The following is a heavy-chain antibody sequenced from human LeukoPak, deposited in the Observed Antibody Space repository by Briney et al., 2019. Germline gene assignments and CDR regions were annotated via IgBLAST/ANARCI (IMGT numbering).Heavy chain of an antibody. J-gene: IGHJ6*02. Sequence: GGSLRLSCAASGFTFSSYAMHWVRQASGKGLEWVAVISYDGSNKYYADSVKGRFTISRDNSKNTLYLQMNSLRAEDTAVYYCARDRCMVATREGMDVWGQGTTVTVSS. CDR2: ISYDGSNK. CDR3: ARDRCMVATREGMDV. D-gene: IGHD5-12*01. CDR1: GFTFSSYA. V-gene: IGHV3-30*04.